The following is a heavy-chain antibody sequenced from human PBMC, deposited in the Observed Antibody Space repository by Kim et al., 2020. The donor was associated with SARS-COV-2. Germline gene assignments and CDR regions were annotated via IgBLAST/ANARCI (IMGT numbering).Heavy chain of an antibody. V-gene: IGHV3-33*05. Sequence: GGSLRLSCAASGFTFSTYGMHWVRQAPGKGLEWVAGISYDGSNKFYEGSVKGRLTISRDNSKNTLYLQMNSLRVEDTAVYYCAGDLESRPWNGGYWGQGTLVTVSS. D-gene: IGHD1-1*01. CDR3: AGDLESRPWNGGY. CDR1: GFTFSTYG. CDR2: ISYDGSNK. J-gene: IGHJ4*02.